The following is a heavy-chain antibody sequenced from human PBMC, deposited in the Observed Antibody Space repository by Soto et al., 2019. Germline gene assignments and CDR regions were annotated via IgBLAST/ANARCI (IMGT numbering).Heavy chain of an antibody. CDR3: ARGRHCIAARCQGHPNIWFDP. CDR2: IYYSGST. J-gene: IGHJ5*02. CDR1: GDSISISSYY. Sequence: SETLSLTCTVAGDSISISSYYGGWIRQPPGKGLEWIGSIYYSGSTYYNPSLKSRVTISVDTSKNQFSLKLTSVTAADTAVYYCARGRHCIAARCQGHPNIWFDPWGQGTLVTVSS. V-gene: IGHV4-39*07. D-gene: IGHD2-15*01.